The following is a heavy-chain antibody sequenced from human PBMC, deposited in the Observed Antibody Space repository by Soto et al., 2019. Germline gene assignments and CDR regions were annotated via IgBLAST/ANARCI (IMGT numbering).Heavy chain of an antibody. V-gene: IGHV1-18*01. CDR2: ISAYNGNT. Sequence: ASVKVSCKDSGYTFTSDGISWVRQAPGQGLEWMGWISAYNGNTNYAQKLQGRVTMPPDTSTRTAYMELRSLRPDDTAVYYCAKDQELGATDAFDIWGQGTMVTVSS. J-gene: IGHJ3*02. CDR1: GYTFTSDG. D-gene: IGHD1-26*01. CDR3: AKDQELGATDAFDI.